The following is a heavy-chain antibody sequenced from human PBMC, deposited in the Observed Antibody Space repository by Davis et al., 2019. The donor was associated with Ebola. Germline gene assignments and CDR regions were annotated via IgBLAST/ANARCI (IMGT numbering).Heavy chain of an antibody. CDR2: IYYSGST. D-gene: IGHD3-10*01. CDR1: GGSVSSGSYY. CDR3: ARDRVAYYYGSGGYYYYGMDV. Sequence: SETLSLTCTVSGGSVSSGSYYWSWIRQPPGKGLEWIGYIYYSGSTNYNPSLKSRVTISVDTSKNQFSLKLSSVTAADTAVYYCARDRVAYYYGSGGYYYYGMDVWGQGTTVTVSS. J-gene: IGHJ6*02. V-gene: IGHV4-61*01.